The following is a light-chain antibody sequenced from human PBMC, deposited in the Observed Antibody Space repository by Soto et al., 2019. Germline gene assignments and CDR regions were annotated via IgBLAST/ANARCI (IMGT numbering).Light chain of an antibody. J-gene: IGLJ3*02. CDR1: SSNIGSNY. Sequence: QSVLTQPPSASGTPGQRVTISCSGSSSNIGSNYVYWYQQLPGTAPKLLIYSNNQRPSGVPDRFSGSKSGTSASLAISGLQSEDEADYYCAAWHDSLNVGVFGGGTKLTVL. CDR3: AAWHDSLNVGV. CDR2: SNN. V-gene: IGLV1-44*01.